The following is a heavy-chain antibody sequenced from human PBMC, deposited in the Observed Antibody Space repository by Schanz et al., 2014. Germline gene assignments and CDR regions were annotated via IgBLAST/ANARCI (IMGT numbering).Heavy chain of an antibody. CDR1: GYTFTNFF. Sequence: QVHLVQSGAEVHKPGASLKISCKASGYTFTNFFLHWVRQAPGQGLEWMGIINPIGGSTTYAQKFRGAVTLTTDTSTDTAYLELTSLRSEDTAVYYCARVSMEFERGKSYYYYMDVWGRGTTVTVSS. J-gene: IGHJ6*03. V-gene: IGHV1-46*01. CDR3: ARVSMEFERGKSYYYYMDV. D-gene: IGHD3-10*01. CDR2: INPIGGST.